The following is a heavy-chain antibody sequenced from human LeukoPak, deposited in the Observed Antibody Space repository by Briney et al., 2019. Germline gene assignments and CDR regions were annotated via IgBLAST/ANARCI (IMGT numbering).Heavy chain of an antibody. D-gene: IGHD6-19*01. CDR2: IYTSGST. CDR1: GGSISSGSYY. Sequence: PSQTLSLTCTVSGGSISSGSYYWSWMRQPAGKGLEWIGRIYTSGSTNYNPSLKSRVTISVDTSKNQFSLKLSSVTAADTAVYCCARVIAVAGSNWFDPWGQGTLVTVSS. CDR3: ARVIAVAGSNWFDP. J-gene: IGHJ5*02. V-gene: IGHV4-61*02.